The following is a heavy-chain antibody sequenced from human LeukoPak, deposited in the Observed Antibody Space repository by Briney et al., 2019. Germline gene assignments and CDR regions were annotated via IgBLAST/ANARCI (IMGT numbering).Heavy chain of an antibody. CDR3: AKGVGTSYHYHMDV. Sequence: SLRLSCAPPGFIFDEYAMQWVRQPPGKGLEWVSGISWNSYNIGYVDSVKGRFTSSRDNAKNSLYLQMNSLRAEDMPLYYCAKGVGTSYHYHMDVWGKGTTVIVPS. J-gene: IGHJ6*03. V-gene: IGHV3-9*03. CDR1: GFIFDEYA. CDR2: ISWNSYNI. D-gene: IGHD1-26*01.